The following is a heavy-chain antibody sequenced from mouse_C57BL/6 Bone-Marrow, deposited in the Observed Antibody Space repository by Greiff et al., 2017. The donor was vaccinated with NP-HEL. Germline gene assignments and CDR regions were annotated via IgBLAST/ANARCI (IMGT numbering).Heavy chain of an antibody. Sequence: EVQRVESGGGLVKPGGSLKLSCAASGFTFSDYGMHWVRQAPEKGLEWVAYISSGSSTIYYADTVKGRFTISRDKAKNTLFLQMTSLRSEDTAMYYCARGERGYFDYWGQGTTLTVSS. V-gene: IGHV5-17*01. CDR2: ISSGSSTI. CDR3: ARGERGYFDY. CDR1: GFTFSDYG. J-gene: IGHJ2*01.